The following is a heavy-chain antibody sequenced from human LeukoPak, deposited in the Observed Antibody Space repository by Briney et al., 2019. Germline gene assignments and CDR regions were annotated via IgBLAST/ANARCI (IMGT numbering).Heavy chain of an antibody. CDR3: ARGSDSGSYYGAFDI. D-gene: IGHD1-26*01. CDR1: GGTFSSYA. CDR2: IIPIFGTA. Sequence: ASVKVSCKASGGTFSSYAISWVRQAPGQGLEWMGGIIPIFGTANYAQKFQGRVTITTDESTSTAYMELSSLRSEDTAVYYCARGSDSGSYYGAFDIWGQGTMVTVSS. J-gene: IGHJ3*02. V-gene: IGHV1-69*05.